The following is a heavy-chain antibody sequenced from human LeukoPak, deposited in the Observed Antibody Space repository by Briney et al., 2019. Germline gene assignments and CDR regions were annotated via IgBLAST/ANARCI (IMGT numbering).Heavy chain of an antibody. CDR1: GFTFSSYA. J-gene: IGHJ4*02. V-gene: IGHV3-23*01. CDR3: ARDLTGWLQLGGY. Sequence: GGSLRLSCAASGFTFSSYAMSWVRQAPGKGLEWVSAIRGSGGSTYYADSVKGWFTISRDNAKNSLYLQMNSLRAEDTAVYYCARDLTGWLQLGGYWGQGTLVTVSS. D-gene: IGHD5-24*01. CDR2: IRGSGGST.